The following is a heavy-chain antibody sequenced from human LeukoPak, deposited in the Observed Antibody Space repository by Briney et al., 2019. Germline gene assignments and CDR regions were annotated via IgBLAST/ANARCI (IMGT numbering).Heavy chain of an antibody. Sequence: PGGSLRLSCAASGFSFSNYKMNCVRQAPGKGLQWVAYISSSGRAVYYADSVGGRFTISRDKAKNSLHLQMNSLRAEDTAVYYCARAGTDYYDNSGYYYEVFYFDYWGQGTLVTVSS. CDR3: ARAGTDYYDNSGYYYEVFYFDY. V-gene: IGHV3-48*03. D-gene: IGHD3-22*01. CDR1: GFSFSNYK. J-gene: IGHJ4*02. CDR2: ISSSGRAV.